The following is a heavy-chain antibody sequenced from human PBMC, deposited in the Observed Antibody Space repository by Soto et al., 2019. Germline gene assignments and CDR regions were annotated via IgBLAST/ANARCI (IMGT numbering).Heavy chain of an antibody. CDR2: ISSSSSYI. CDR3: ARDSGPGIAAAGKGYYYYGMDV. CDR1: GFTFSSYS. D-gene: IGHD6-13*01. V-gene: IGHV3-21*01. Sequence: PGGSLRLSCAASGFTFSSYSMNWVRQAPGKGLEWVSSISSSSSYIYYADSVKGRFTISRDNAKNSLYLQMNSLRAEDTAVYYCARDSGPGIAAAGKGYYYYGMDVWGQGTTVTVSS. J-gene: IGHJ6*02.